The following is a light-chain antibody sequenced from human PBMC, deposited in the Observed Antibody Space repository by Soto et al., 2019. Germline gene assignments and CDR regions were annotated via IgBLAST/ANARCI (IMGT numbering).Light chain of an antibody. V-gene: IGKV3-15*01. J-gene: IGKJ1*01. CDR3: QQYDKWPRT. Sequence: AMTQSPATLSVSLGERDALSCRASQSVSTNLAWYQQKPGQPPGLLIYFASTRATAVPAKFTAGGSGTEFTLTIISLQSDDLAVYYCQQYDKWPRTFGQGTKV. CDR1: QSVSTN. CDR2: FAS.